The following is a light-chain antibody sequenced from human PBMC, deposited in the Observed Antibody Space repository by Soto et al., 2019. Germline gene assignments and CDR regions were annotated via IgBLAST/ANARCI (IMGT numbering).Light chain of an antibody. J-gene: IGKJ4*01. V-gene: IGKV3-15*01. CDR1: QSVNSN. CDR2: AAS. Sequence: ETVMTQSPGTLSVSPGERATLSCRASQSVNSNLAWYQQKPGQAPRLLIYAASTRATGIPVRFSGSGSGTEFTLTISSLQAEDVALYYGQQYNDWPPLTFGGGTRVEIK. CDR3: QQYNDWPPLT.